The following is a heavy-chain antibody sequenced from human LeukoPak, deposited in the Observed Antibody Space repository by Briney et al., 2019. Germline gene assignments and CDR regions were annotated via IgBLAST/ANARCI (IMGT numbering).Heavy chain of an antibody. CDR3: ARVLSGSGSYLWWFDP. Sequence: PGGSLRLSCAASGFTFSNHAMNWVREAPGKGLEWVSSISNSGGFTKYADSVQGRFTISRDNAKNSLYLQMNSLRAEDTALYYCARVLSGSGSYLWWFDPWGQGTLVTVSS. CDR1: GFTFSNHA. D-gene: IGHD3-10*01. V-gene: IGHV3-21*01. J-gene: IGHJ5*02. CDR2: ISNSGGFT.